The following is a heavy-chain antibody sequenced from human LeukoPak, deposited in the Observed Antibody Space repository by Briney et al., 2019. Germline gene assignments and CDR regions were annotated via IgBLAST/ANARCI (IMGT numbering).Heavy chain of an antibody. CDR2: IYQSGST. Sequence: PSETLSLTCTVSGGSISSYYWSWIRQPPGKGLEWIGYIYQSGSTDYNPSLKSRVTISVDTSKNQFSLKLNSVTAADTAVYYCVRLSVVSLHRYFDLWGRGTLVTVSS. J-gene: IGHJ2*01. CDR3: VRLSVVSLHRYFDL. D-gene: IGHD4-23*01. V-gene: IGHV4-59*08. CDR1: GGSISSYY.